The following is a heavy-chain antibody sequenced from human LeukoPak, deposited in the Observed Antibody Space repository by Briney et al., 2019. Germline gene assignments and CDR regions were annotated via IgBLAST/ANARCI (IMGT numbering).Heavy chain of an antibody. CDR3: ARHANPITMVRGQLGNWFDP. CDR1: GGTFSSYA. J-gene: IGHJ5*02. Sequence: SVKVSCKASGGTFSSYAISWVRQAPGQGLEWMGGIIPIFGTANYAQKFQGRVTITADESTSTAYMELSSLRSEDTAVYYCARHANPITMVRGQLGNWFDPWGQGTLVTVSS. D-gene: IGHD3-10*01. CDR2: IIPIFGTA. V-gene: IGHV1-69*13.